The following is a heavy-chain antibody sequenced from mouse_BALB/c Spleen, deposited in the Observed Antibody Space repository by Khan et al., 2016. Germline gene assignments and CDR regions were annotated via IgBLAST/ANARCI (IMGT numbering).Heavy chain of an antibody. CDR1: GFDFSRYW. D-gene: IGHD1-2*01. CDR2: INPDSSTI. V-gene: IGHV4-1*02. J-gene: IGHJ3*01. Sequence: EVQLQESGGGLVQPGGSLKLSCAASGFDFSRYWMSWVRQAPGKGLEWIGEINPDSSTINYTPSLKEKFIISRDNAKNTLYLQRSKVRAEDTALYYCAKPGYYGYLAYWGQGTLVTVSA. CDR3: AKPGYYGYLAY.